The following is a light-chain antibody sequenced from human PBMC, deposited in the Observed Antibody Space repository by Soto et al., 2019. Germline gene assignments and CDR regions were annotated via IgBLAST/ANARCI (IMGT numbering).Light chain of an antibody. V-gene: IGKV3-20*01. Sequence: EIVLTQSPGTLSLSPGERATLSWRASQSVGSSYLAWYQQKPGQAPRLLIYGASSRATGIPDRFSGSGSGTDFTLTISRLEPEDFAVYYCQQYGSSYPWTFGQGTKVDIK. CDR1: QSVGSSY. CDR2: GAS. J-gene: IGKJ1*01. CDR3: QQYGSSYPWT.